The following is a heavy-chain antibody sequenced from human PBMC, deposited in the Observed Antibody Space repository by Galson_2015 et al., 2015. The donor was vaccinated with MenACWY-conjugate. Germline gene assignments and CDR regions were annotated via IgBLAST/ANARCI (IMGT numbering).Heavy chain of an antibody. CDR2: IKQDASEK. Sequence: SLRLSCAASGFSFSGSWMSWVRQAPGKGLEWVANIKQDASEKYYVDSVKGRFAISRDNAKTSLYLQMNSLGAEDTAVYYCARGPRVGAFDIWGQGTMVTVSS. J-gene: IGHJ3*02. V-gene: IGHV3-7*03. CDR1: GFSFSGSW. CDR3: ARGPRVGAFDI. D-gene: IGHD1-14*01.